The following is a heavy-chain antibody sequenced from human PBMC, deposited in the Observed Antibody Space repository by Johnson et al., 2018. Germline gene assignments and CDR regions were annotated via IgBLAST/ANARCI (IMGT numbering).Heavy chain of an antibody. D-gene: IGHD3-10*01. CDR2: ISGSGGST. CDR3: ATKTITTTMHYYYYYAMDV. V-gene: IGHV3-23*04. Sequence: VQLVESGGGLVQPGESQRLSCAASGFTFSSHAISWVRQAPGKGLEWVSTISGSGGSTYYADSVKGRFTISRDNSQNTLYLQMNSLRAEDTAVYYCATKTITTTMHYYYYYAMDVWRQGTTVTVSS. J-gene: IGHJ6*02. CDR1: GFTFSSHA.